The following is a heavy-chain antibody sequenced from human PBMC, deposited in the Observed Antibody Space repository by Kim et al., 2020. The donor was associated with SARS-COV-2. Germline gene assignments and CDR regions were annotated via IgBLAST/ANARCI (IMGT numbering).Heavy chain of an antibody. J-gene: IGHJ5*02. CDR3: ARHAAAATRPRLNWFDP. CDR2: IYYSGST. V-gene: IGHV4-39*01. D-gene: IGHD6-13*01. CDR1: GGSISSSSYY. Sequence: SETLSLTCTVSGGSISSSSYYWGWIRQPPGKGLEWIGSIYYSGSTYYNPSLKSRVTISVDTSKNQFSLKLSSVTAADTAVYYCARHAAAATRPRLNWFDPWGQGTLVTVSS.